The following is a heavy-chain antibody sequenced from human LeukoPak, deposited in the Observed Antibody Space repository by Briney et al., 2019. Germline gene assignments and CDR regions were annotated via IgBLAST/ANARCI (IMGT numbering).Heavy chain of an antibody. J-gene: IGHJ4*02. Sequence: PSETLSLTCTVSGGSISTYYWSWIRQPPGKGLEWIGYIYHSGSTNYNPSLKGRVTISVDTSQNQFYLKLSSVTAADPAVYYCARDGYSGSDALWGQGTLVTVSS. D-gene: IGHD5-12*01. CDR3: ARDGYSGSDAL. CDR1: GGSISTYY. CDR2: IYHSGST. V-gene: IGHV4-59*01.